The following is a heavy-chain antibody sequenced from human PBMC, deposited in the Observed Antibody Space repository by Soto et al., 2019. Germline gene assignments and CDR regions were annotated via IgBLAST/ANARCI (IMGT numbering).Heavy chain of an antibody. CDR3: VRAGTGFQLDY. Sequence: GGSLRLSCAASGFRFTDHYLDWVLEASGKGLEWVCRIRNKAHSYTAEYAASLNGRFTVSRDDSKNSVHLEMNSLKIEDTALYYCVRAGTGFQLDYWGQGS. V-gene: IGHV3-72*01. J-gene: IGHJ4*02. CDR2: IRNKAHSYTA. D-gene: IGHD3-9*01. CDR1: GFRFTDHY.